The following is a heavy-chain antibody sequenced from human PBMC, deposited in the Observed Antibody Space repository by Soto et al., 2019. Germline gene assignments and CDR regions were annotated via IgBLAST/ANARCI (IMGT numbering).Heavy chain of an antibody. D-gene: IGHD3-22*01. Sequence: PSETLSLTCPVSGGSISGGDYYWTWIRQPPGKGLEWIGSIYYTGNTYSNPSLESRLSISVDPSNNQFALRLTSVTAPDTAIYYCARATYDSSTYYLDYWGQGTLVTVSS. CDR1: GGSISGGDYY. CDR3: ARATYDSSTYYLDY. J-gene: IGHJ4*02. V-gene: IGHV4-30-4*01. CDR2: IYYTGNT.